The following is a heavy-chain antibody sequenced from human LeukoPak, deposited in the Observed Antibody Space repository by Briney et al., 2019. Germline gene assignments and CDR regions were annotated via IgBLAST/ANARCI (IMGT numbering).Heavy chain of an antibody. V-gene: IGHV1-8*01. D-gene: IGHD3-22*01. CDR3: ARLSQTPDYYSSGGYYYLGY. CDR1: RYTFSSYD. Sequence: ASVKVSCKASRYTFSSYDINWVREAAGQGLEWMGWMNPNTGHTGFAQKFQGRLTMTRDTSISTAYMELSSLRSEDTAVYYCARLSQTPDYYSSGGYYYLGYLGQGTPVTVSS. J-gene: IGHJ4*02. CDR2: MNPNTGHT.